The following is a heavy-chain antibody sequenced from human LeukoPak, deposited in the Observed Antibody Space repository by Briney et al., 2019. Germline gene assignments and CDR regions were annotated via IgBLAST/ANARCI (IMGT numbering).Heavy chain of an antibody. CDR1: GCTFSDHA. CDR2: IRNKANSYTP. D-gene: IGHD1-26*01. CDR3: TRLVGAND. J-gene: IGHJ4*02. V-gene: IGHV3-72*01. Sequence: GGSLTLSCAASGCTFSDHAMDWVRQAPGKGLDWVGRIRNKANSYTPEYAASVQGRFTVSRDDSTNTLYLQMNSMKTEDTAVYYCTRLVGANDWGQGTLVTVSS.